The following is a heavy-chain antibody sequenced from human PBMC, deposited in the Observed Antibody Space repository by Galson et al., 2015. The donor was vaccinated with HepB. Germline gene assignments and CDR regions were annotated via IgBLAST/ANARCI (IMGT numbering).Heavy chain of an antibody. Sequence: PVTASCKASGFTFTKYYIHWVRQPPGQGLEWMGILNPRAYSTTYAQKFQGRLTMTRDTSTTTVYMELSSLRSEDTAVYYCATRVDSGFDYWGQGTLVTVSS. CDR3: ATRVDSGFDY. J-gene: IGHJ4*02. V-gene: IGHV1-46*03. D-gene: IGHD3-9*01. CDR1: GFTFTKYY. CDR2: LNPRAYST.